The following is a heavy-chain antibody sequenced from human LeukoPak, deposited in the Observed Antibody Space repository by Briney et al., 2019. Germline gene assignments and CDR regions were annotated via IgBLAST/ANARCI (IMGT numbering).Heavy chain of an antibody. J-gene: IGHJ4*02. Sequence: GGSLRLSCAVSGINFRGYRMAWVRQAPGKGLEWVANMKQDGSEKYYVDSVKGRFTISRDNAKNSLYLEMNSLRVEDTAVYYCARDLGHTGYDLYDYWGQGTLVTVSS. D-gene: IGHD5-12*01. CDR1: GINFRGYR. V-gene: IGHV3-7*01. CDR3: ARDLGHTGYDLYDY. CDR2: MKQDGSEK.